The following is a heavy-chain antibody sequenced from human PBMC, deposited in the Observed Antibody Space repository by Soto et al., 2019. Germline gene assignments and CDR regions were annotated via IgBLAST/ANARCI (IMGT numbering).Heavy chain of an antibody. J-gene: IGHJ4*02. Sequence: LRLSCAASGFTFSSYSMNWVRQAPGKGLEWVSYISSSSSTIYYADSVKGRFTISRDNAKNSLYLQMNSLRDEDTAVYYCARDLLVADLGGFDYWGQGTLVTVSS. CDR2: ISSSSSTI. V-gene: IGHV3-48*02. CDR1: GFTFSSYS. CDR3: ARDLLVADLGGFDY. D-gene: IGHD5-12*01.